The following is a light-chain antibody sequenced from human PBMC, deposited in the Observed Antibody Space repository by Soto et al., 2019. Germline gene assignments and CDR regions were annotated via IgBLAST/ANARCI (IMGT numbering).Light chain of an antibody. CDR3: CSSAGDSPRV. J-gene: IGLJ3*02. CDR1: SSDVGNYNL. V-gene: IGLV2-23*01. CDR2: EGS. Sequence: QSALTQPASVSGSPGQSITISCTGTSSDVGNYNLVSWYQQHPGEAPKLLIYEGSKRPSGVSNRFSGSKFGNTASLTISGLQAEDDVDYYCCSSAGDSPRVFGGGTKLTVL.